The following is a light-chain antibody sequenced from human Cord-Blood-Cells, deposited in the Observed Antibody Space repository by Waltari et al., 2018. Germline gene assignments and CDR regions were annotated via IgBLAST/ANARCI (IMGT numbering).Light chain of an antibody. J-gene: IGKJ4*01. Sequence: DIQLTQSPSSLSASVADSVTITFPASQSISSYLNWYQQKPGKAPKLLIYAASSLQSGVPSRFSGSGSGTDFTLTISSLQPEDFATYYCQQSYSTPAFGGGTKVEIK. V-gene: IGKV1-39*01. CDR1: QSISSY. CDR3: QQSYSTPA. CDR2: AAS.